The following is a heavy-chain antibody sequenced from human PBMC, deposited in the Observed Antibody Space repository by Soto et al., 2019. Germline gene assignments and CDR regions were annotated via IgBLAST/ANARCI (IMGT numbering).Heavy chain of an antibody. Sequence: PSETLSLTCTVAGGSISSYYWSWIRQPPGKGLEWIGYIYYSGSTNYNPSLKSRVTISVDSSKNTLYLQMDNLRADDTAVYFCARDSLYYGSGSYYKVSDYWGQGTLVTVSS. J-gene: IGHJ4*02. D-gene: IGHD3-10*01. CDR2: IYYSGST. CDR1: GGSISSYY. CDR3: ARDSLYYGSGSYYKVSDY. V-gene: IGHV4-59*12.